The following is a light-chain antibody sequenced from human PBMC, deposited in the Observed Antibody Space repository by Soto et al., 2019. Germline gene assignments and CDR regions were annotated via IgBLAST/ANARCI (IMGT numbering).Light chain of an antibody. CDR3: QSYDSSLSAHYV. Sequence: QSLVTQPPSVSGAPGQRVTISCTGSISNIGAGYDVHWYQQLPGTAPKLLIYGNSNRPSGVPDRFSGSKSGTSASLAITGLQAEDEADYYCQSYDSSLSAHYVFGTGTKVTVL. J-gene: IGLJ1*01. CDR1: ISNIGAGYD. CDR2: GNS. V-gene: IGLV1-40*01.